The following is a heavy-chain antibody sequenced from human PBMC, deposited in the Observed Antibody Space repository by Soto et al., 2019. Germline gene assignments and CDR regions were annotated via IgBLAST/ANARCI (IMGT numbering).Heavy chain of an antibody. D-gene: IGHD3-10*01. CDR3: ARAIGMVALDY. CDR1: GYTFTSHH. Sequence: QVQFVQSGAEEREPGASVKVTCKTSGYTFTSHHIHWVRQAPGQWLEWMGLINAGDGYTQYSRTFQDRVTFSRDTSAGTAYMEFSGLTYEDTAVYYCARAIGMVALDYWGQGTLVTVSS. J-gene: IGHJ4*02. V-gene: IGHV1-3*05. CDR2: INAGDGYT.